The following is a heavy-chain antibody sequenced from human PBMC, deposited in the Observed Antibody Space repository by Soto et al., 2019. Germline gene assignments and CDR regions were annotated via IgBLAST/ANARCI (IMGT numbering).Heavy chain of an antibody. CDR3: ARIPRFQHPLLRVYYYGMDV. V-gene: IGHV2-26*01. CDR1: VFSLSNARMG. CDR2: IFSNDEK. Sequence: QVTLKESGPVLVKPTEPLTLTCTVSVFSLSNARMGVSWIRQPPGKALEWLAHIFSNDEKSYSTSLKSRLTISKDTSKSQVVLTMTNMDPVDTATYYCARIPRFQHPLLRVYYYGMDVWGQGTTVTVSS. D-gene: IGHD2-2*01. J-gene: IGHJ6*02.